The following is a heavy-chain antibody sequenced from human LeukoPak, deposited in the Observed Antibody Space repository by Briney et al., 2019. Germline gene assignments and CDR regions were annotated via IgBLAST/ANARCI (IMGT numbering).Heavy chain of an antibody. J-gene: IGHJ6*02. Sequence: PSETLSLTCTVSADSISNFYWSWIRQPPGKGLEWIGEINHSGSTNYNPSLKSRVTISVDTSKNQFSLKLSSVTAADTAVYYCARGGLRQNYYGMDVWGQGTTVTVSS. CDR3: ARGGLRQNYYGMDV. V-gene: IGHV4-34*01. CDR2: INHSGST. CDR1: ADSISNFY. D-gene: IGHD5-18*01.